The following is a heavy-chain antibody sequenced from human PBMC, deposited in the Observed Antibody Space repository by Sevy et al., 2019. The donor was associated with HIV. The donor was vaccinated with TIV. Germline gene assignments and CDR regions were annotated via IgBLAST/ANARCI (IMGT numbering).Heavy chain of an antibody. CDR3: ARGFGYSYGHLYYFDY. CDR1: GGSFSGYY. V-gene: IGHV4-34*01. CDR2: INHSGST. J-gene: IGHJ4*02. D-gene: IGHD5-18*01. Sequence: SETLSLTCAVYGGSFSGYYWSWIRQPPGKGLEWIGEINHSGSTHYNPSLKSRVTISVDTSKNQFSLKLSSVTAADTAVYYCARGFGYSYGHLYYFDYWGQGTLVTVSS.